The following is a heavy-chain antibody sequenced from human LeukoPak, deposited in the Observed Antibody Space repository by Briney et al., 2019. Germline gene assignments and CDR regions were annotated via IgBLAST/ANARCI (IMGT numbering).Heavy chain of an antibody. D-gene: IGHD6-19*01. V-gene: IGHV5-51*01. CDR3: ARSHTGYSRGWYGDRLSFYY. J-gene: IGHJ4*02. Sequence: GESLQISCKGSGSIFTSYWIGWGRQLPGKGVEWMGIIYPGDSDTKLSPSFQGQVTISADKCISTAYLKWSSLMASDTDMYYCARSHTGYSRGWYGDRLSFYYWGQGTLVTV. CDR2: IYPGDSDT. CDR1: GSIFTSYW.